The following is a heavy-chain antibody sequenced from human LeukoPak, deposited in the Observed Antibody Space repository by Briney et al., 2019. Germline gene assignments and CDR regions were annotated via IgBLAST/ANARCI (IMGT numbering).Heavy chain of an antibody. J-gene: IGHJ6*03. CDR1: GYTFTSHG. CDR2: ISTYNGNT. D-gene: IGHD4-17*01. Sequence: GASVKVSCKASGYTFTSHGISWVRQAPGQGLEWMGWISTYNGNTNYAQKFQGRVTMTRDMSTSTVYMELSSLRSEDTAVYYCARDPSKTTVTTAGASYYMDVWGKGTTVTVSS. V-gene: IGHV1-18*01. CDR3: ARDPSKTTVTTAGASYYMDV.